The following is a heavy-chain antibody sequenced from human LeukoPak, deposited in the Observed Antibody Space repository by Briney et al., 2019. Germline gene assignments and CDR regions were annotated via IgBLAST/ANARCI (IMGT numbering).Heavy chain of an antibody. CDR2: ISSSSSYI. CDR3: ARGIFVGYGDQDNNWFDH. Sequence: GGSLRLSCAASGFTFSSYSMNWVRQAPGKGLEWVSSISSSSSYIYYADSVKGRFTISRDNAKNSLYLQMNSLRAEDTAVYYCARGIFVGYGDQDNNWFDHWGQGTLVTVSS. V-gene: IGHV3-21*01. CDR1: GFTFSSYS. D-gene: IGHD4-17*01. J-gene: IGHJ5*02.